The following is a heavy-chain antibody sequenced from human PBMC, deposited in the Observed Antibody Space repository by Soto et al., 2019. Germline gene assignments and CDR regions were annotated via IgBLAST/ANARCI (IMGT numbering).Heavy chain of an antibody. CDR2: IRDSDGTT. CDR1: VFRFSTYA. D-gene: IGHD2-15*01. J-gene: IGHJ5*02. CDR3: ARSILQNRVFGP. Sequence: GGSLRLSCAASVFRFSTYAMTWARQAPGKGLEWVSGIRDSDGTTYYADSVERRFIISRHISENTVYLQMNSLRAEDTALYLCARSILQNRVFGPRAQGTLVHGSS. V-gene: IGHV3-23*01.